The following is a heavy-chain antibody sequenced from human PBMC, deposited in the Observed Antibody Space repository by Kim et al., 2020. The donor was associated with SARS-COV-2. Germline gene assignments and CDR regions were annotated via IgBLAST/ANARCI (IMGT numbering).Heavy chain of an antibody. CDR1: GGSISSSNW. Sequence: SETLSLTCAVSGGSISSSNWWSWVRQPPGKGLEWIGEIYHSGSTNYNPSLKSRVTISVDKSKNQFSLKLSSVTAADTAVYYCARVPDVLLWFGERHAFDIWGQGTMVTVSS. V-gene: IGHV4-4*02. J-gene: IGHJ3*02. CDR2: IYHSGST. CDR3: ARVPDVLLWFGERHAFDI. D-gene: IGHD3-10*01.